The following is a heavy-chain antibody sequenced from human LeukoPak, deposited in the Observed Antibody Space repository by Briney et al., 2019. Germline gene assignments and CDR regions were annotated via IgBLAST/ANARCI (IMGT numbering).Heavy chain of an antibody. CDR1: GYTFTSYD. Sequence: ASVKVSCKASGYTFTSYDINWVRQATGQGLEWMGWMSPNSGNTGYAQKFQGRVNITRNTSISTAYMELSSLESEDTAVYYCARRRSGSSGPPSDHWGQGTLVTVSS. J-gene: IGHJ4*02. V-gene: IGHV1-8*01. D-gene: IGHD6-6*01. CDR2: MSPNSGNT. CDR3: ARRRSGSSGPPSDH.